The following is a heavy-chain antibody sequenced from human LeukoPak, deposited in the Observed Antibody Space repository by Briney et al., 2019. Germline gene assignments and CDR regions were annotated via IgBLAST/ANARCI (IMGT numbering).Heavy chain of an antibody. CDR3: ARVNSGSYYCFDP. Sequence: GGSLRLSCAASGFTFTDYYMTWIRQAPGKGLELVSYISTSSSYTNYADSVKGRFTISRDNAKNSLYLQMNSLRAEDTAVYYCARVNSGSYYCFDPWGQGTLVTVSS. J-gene: IGHJ5*02. D-gene: IGHD1-26*01. CDR2: ISTSSSYT. CDR1: GFTFTDYY. V-gene: IGHV3-11*06.